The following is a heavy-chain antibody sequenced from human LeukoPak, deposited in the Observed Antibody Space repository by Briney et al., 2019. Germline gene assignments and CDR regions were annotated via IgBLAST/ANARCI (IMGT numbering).Heavy chain of an antibody. Sequence: GESLKISCKGSGYSFTSHWIGWVRQMPGKGLEWMGIIYPGDSETRYSPSFQGQVTISVDKSITTAYLQWSSLKASDIGMYYCARRIAAAGLYYFDYWGQGTLVTVSS. D-gene: IGHD6-13*01. CDR3: ARRIAAAGLYYFDY. CDR2: IYPGDSET. J-gene: IGHJ4*02. CDR1: GYSFTSHW. V-gene: IGHV5-51*01.